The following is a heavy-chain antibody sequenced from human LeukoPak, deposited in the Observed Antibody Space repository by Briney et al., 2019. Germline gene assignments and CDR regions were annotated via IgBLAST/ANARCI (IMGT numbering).Heavy chain of an antibody. D-gene: IGHD3-22*01. CDR3: AAYYYDSSGYSI. CDR2: ISWNSGSI. Sequence: GGSLRLSCAASGFTFDDYAMHWVRQAPGKGLEWVSGISWNSGSIGCADSVKGRFTISRDNAKNSLYLQMNSLRAEDTALYYCAAYYYDSSGYSIWGQGTLVTVSS. CDR1: GFTFDDYA. J-gene: IGHJ4*02. V-gene: IGHV3-9*01.